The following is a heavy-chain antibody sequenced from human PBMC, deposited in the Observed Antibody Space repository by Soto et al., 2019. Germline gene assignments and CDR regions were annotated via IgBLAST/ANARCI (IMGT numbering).Heavy chain of an antibody. Sequence: QVQLQESGPGLVKPSQTLTLTCTVSGGSINSGRFYWSWIRQHPGKGLEWIGHISDSGSSYYYPSHARRVTISVDTSKNQFSLTLSAVTAADTAVYFCARTTFYDIFTAYYSLFDYWCQGTMVTVSS. CDR1: GGSINSGRFY. V-gene: IGHV4-31*03. D-gene: IGHD3-9*01. J-gene: IGHJ4*02. CDR2: ISDSGSS. CDR3: ARTTFYDIFTAYYSLFDY.